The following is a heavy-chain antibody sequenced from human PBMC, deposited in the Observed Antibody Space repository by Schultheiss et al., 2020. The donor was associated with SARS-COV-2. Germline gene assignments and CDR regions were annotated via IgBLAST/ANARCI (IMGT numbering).Heavy chain of an antibody. Sequence: SETLSLTCAVYGGSFSGYYWSWIRQPPGKGLEYIGYIYYSGSTNYNPSLKSRVTVSVDTSKNQFSLKLSSVTAADTAVYYCARHPSSSRVNYYFDYWGQGALVTVSS. D-gene: IGHD2-2*01. CDR3: ARHPSSSRVNYYFDY. CDR1: GGSFSGYY. V-gene: IGHV4-59*08. J-gene: IGHJ4*02. CDR2: IYYSGST.